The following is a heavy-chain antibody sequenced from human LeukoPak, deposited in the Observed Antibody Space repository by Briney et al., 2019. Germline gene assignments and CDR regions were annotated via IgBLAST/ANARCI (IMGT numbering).Heavy chain of an antibody. Sequence: GGSLRLSCAASGFTFSSYWMHWVRQGPGKGLVWVSRINSDGRSTSYADSVKGRFTISRDNAKNTVYLQMNSLRAEDTAVYYCAREGGWSRLDAFDIWGQGTMVTVSS. CDR2: INSDGRST. J-gene: IGHJ3*02. V-gene: IGHV3-74*01. D-gene: IGHD6-19*01. CDR1: GFTFSSYW. CDR3: AREGGWSRLDAFDI.